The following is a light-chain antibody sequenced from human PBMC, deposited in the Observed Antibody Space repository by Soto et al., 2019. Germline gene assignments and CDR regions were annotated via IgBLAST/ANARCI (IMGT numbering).Light chain of an antibody. CDR1: SSDVGSYNL. V-gene: IGLV2-23*02. CDR3: CSYARSHYV. Sequence: QSVLTQPASVSGSPGQSITISCTGTSSDVGSYNLVSWYQQHPGTAPKLMISEVTKRPSGVSNRFSGSKSGNTASLTISGLQAEGEADYYCCSYARSHYVFGTGTKVTVL. CDR2: EVT. J-gene: IGLJ1*01.